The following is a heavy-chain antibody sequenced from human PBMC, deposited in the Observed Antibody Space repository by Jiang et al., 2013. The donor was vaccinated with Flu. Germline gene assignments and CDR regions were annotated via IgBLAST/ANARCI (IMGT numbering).Heavy chain of an antibody. CDR3: VFSDQYTPSGKHFEH. CDR2: ISSYNGDT. V-gene: IGHV1-18*01. J-gene: IGHJ4*01. Sequence: YGAEVKKPGASVTVACKLSGYKFRSYGITWVRQAPGQGLEWIGWISSYNGDTEYLQKLQGRVTLTTDTSTTSAYMELRSLRPDDTAVYYCVFSDQYTPSGKHFEHWGQGTVVTVSS. D-gene: IGHD1-1*01. CDR1: GYKFRSYG.